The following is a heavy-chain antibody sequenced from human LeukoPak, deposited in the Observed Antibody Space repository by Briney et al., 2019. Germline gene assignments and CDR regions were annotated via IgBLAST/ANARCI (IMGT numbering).Heavy chain of an antibody. CDR1: GYTFTSYA. Sequence: ASVKVSCKASGYTFTSYAMNWVRQAPGQGLEWMGWINTNTGNPTYAQGFTGRFVFSLDTSVCTAYLQISSLKAEDTAVYYCAREVDTAMVIGSWFDPWGQGTLVTVSS. CDR2: INTNTGNP. D-gene: IGHD5-18*01. J-gene: IGHJ5*02. CDR3: AREVDTAMVIGSWFDP. V-gene: IGHV7-4-1*02.